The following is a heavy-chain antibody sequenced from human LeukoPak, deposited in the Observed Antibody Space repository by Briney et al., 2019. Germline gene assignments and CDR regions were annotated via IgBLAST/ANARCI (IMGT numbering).Heavy chain of an antibody. Sequence: ASVKVSCKASGGTFSSYAISWVRQATGQGLEWMGWMNPNSGNTGYAQKFQGRVTMTRNTSISTAYMELSSLRSEDTAVYYCAREAIQLWPPDGDFDYWGLGTLVTVSS. CDR2: MNPNSGNT. CDR1: GGTFSSYA. CDR3: AREAIQLWPPDGDFDY. D-gene: IGHD5-18*01. V-gene: IGHV1-8*02. J-gene: IGHJ4*02.